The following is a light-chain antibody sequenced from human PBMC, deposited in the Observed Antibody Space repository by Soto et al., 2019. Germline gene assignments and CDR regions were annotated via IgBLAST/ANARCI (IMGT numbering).Light chain of an antibody. Sequence: DIQMTQSPSTLAASVGDRVTITCRASQSIRNWLAWYQQQPGKAPKLLIYDASSLESGVPSRFSGSGSGTEFTLTISSLQPDDFATYYCQQYNTYWTFGQGTKADIK. CDR2: DAS. CDR1: QSIRNW. CDR3: QQYNTYWT. J-gene: IGKJ1*01. V-gene: IGKV1-5*01.